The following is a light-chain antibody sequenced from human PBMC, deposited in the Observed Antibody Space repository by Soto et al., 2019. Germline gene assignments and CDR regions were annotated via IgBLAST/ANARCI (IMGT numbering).Light chain of an antibody. CDR3: GSYTSSSTIVF. V-gene: IGLV2-14*01. CDR1: SSDVGGYNF. J-gene: IGLJ2*01. CDR2: DVT. Sequence: QSALTQPASASGSPGQSITISCTGTSSDVGGYNFVSWYQQHPGKAPKLMIYDVTNRPSGVSDRFSGSKSGHTASLTISGLPAEDEADYYCGSYTSSSTIVFFGGGTKLTVL.